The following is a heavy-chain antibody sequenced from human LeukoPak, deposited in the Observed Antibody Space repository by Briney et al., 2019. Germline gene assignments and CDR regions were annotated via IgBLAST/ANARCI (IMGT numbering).Heavy chain of an antibody. CDR2: IYYSGST. D-gene: IGHD1-26*01. Sequence: SETLSLTCTVSGGSISSSSYYWGWIRQPPGKGLEWIGSIYYSGSTYYNPSLKSRVTISVDRSKNQFSLKLSSVTAADTAVYYCARGGGSPGWYFDLWGRGTLVTVSS. V-gene: IGHV4-39*07. CDR3: ARGGGSPGWYFDL. J-gene: IGHJ2*01. CDR1: GGSISSSSYY.